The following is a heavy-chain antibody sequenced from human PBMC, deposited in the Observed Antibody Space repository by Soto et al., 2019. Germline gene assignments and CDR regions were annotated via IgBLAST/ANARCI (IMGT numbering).Heavy chain of an antibody. CDR3: ARDEAGATIYYYYGMDV. Sequence: QVQLQESGPGLVKPSGTLSRTCAVSGGSISSSNWWSWVRQPPGKGLEWIGEIYHSGSTNYNPSPKSRVTISVDKSKNQFSLKLSSVTAADTAVYYCARDEAGATIYYYYGMDVWGQGTTVTVSS. D-gene: IGHD1-26*01. CDR2: IYHSGST. CDR1: GGSISSSNW. J-gene: IGHJ6*02. V-gene: IGHV4-4*02.